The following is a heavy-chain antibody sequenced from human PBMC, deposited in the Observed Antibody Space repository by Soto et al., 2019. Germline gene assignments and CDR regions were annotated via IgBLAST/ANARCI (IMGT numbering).Heavy chain of an antibody. CDR3: ATSFLYCSSTSCYVAAPHYYYGMDV. J-gene: IGHJ6*02. CDR1: GGTFSSYA. D-gene: IGHD2-2*01. CDR2: IIPIFGTA. V-gene: IGHV1-69*13. Sequence: ASVKVSCKASGGTFSSYAISWVRQAPGQGLEWMGGIIPIFGTANYAQKFQGRVTITADESTSTAYMELSSLRSEDTAVYYCATSFLYCSSTSCYVAAPHYYYGMDVWGQGTTVTAP.